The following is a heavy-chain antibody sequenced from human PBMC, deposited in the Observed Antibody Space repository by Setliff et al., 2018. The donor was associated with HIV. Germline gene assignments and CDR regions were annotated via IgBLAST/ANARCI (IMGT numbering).Heavy chain of an antibody. CDR3: ARGGYDSTGYYFDL. J-gene: IGHJ4*02. V-gene: IGHV4-34*01. D-gene: IGHD3-22*01. CDR2: INHTGST. CDR1: GGPFSDYY. Sequence: SETLSLTCAVYGGPFSDYYWSWIRQPPGKGLEWIGEINHTGSTNYNPSLKSRVTISVDTSKRQFSLNLTSVTAADTAVYYCARGGYDSTGYYFDLWGRGSLVTVSS.